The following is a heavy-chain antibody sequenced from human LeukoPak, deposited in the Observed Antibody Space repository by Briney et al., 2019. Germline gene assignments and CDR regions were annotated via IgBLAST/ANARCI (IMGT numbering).Heavy chain of an antibody. D-gene: IGHD1-26*01. CDR1: GDTVSSKNGA. CDR2: TYYRSKWYN. V-gene: IGHV6-1*01. CDR3: AREGVGATMAN. J-gene: IGHJ4*02. Sequence: PSQTLSLTCAISGDTVSSKNGAWKWIRQSPSRGLEWLGRTYYRSKWYNDYAVSVKSRININPDTSKNQFSLQLNSVTPEDTAVYYCAREGVGATMANWGQGTLVTVSS.